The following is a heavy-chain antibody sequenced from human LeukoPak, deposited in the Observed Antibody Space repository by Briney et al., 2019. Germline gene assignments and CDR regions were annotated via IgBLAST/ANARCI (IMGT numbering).Heavy chain of an antibody. CDR3: AREGSGSYLGYYYYMEV. Sequence: SETLSLTCTVSGGSISSYYWSWIRQPPGKGLEWIGYIYYSGSTNYNPSLKSRVTISVDTSKKQFSLRLTSVTAADTAVYYCAREGSGSYLGYYYYMEVWGTGTTVTVSS. D-gene: IGHD3-10*01. CDR1: GGSISSYY. CDR2: IYYSGST. V-gene: IGHV4-59*12. J-gene: IGHJ6*03.